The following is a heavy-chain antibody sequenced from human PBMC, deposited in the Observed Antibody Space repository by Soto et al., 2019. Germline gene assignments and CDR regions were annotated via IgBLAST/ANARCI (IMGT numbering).Heavy chain of an antibody. J-gene: IGHJ4*02. V-gene: IGHV3-11*01. CDR2: ISGPGNRI. D-gene: IGHD4-4*01. CDR3: ARDYRNKGFDY. Sequence: GGSLRLSCAVYGFTFSDYYTSWIRQAPGKGLEWISAISGPGNRIDYADSVKGRFAISRDNAKNSLYLQVNSLRAEDTAVYYCARDYRNKGFDYWGQGTLVTVSS. CDR1: GFTFSDYY.